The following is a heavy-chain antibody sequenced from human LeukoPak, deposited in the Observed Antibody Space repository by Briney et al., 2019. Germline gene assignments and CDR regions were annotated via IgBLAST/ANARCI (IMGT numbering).Heavy chain of an antibody. CDR2: FDPEDGET. Sequence: ASVKVSCKVSGYTLTELSMHWVRQAPGKGLEWMGGFDPEDGETIYAQKFQGRVTMTEDTSTDTAYMELSSLRSEDTAVYYCATVMIVSPHFDYWGQGTLVTVSS. CDR3: ATVMIVSPHFDY. J-gene: IGHJ4*02. V-gene: IGHV1-24*01. CDR1: GYTLTELS. D-gene: IGHD3-22*01.